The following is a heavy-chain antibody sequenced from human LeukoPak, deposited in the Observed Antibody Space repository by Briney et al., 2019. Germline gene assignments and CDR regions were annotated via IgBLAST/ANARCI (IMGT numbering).Heavy chain of an antibody. CDR1: GHTSTTYA. J-gene: IGHJ4*02. CDR2: INAGNGNI. V-gene: IGHV1-3*01. D-gene: IGHD2-8*01. CDR3: ARLKYCTNGVCYAGFDY. Sequence: ASVKVSCKASGHTSTTYAIHWVRQAPGQGLEWMGWINAGNGNIKYSQKFQGRVTITGDTSADTAYMELSSLRSEDTAVYYCARLKYCTNGVCYAGFDYWGQGTLVTVSS.